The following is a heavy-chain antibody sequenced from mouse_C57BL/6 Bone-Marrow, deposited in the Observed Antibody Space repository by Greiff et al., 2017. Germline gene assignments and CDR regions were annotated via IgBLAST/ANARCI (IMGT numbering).Heavy chain of an antibody. CDR1: GYIFTEYT. J-gene: IGHJ2*01. V-gene: IGHV1-62-2*01. D-gene: IGHD2-4*01. Sequence: VKLVESGAELVKPGASVKLSCKASGYIFTEYTIHWVKQRSGQGLEWIGWFYPGSGSIKYNERFKDKATLTADKSSNTFYRELSRLTSEDSAVYFCARHERYYEYEGYFDYWGQGTTLTVSS. CDR3: ARHERYYEYEGYFDY. CDR2: FYPGSGSI.